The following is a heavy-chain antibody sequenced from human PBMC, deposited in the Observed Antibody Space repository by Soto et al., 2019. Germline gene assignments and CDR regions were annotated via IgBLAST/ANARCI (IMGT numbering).Heavy chain of an antibody. CDR2: IYWNDDK. CDR3: AKRGSSGWYGWFDP. Sequence: SGPTLVNPTHTRTLTCIFSGFSLRTSGVGVGWIRQPPGKALEWLGFIYWNDDKRYSPSLKSRLTITKDTSKNQVVLTMTNMDPVDTATYYCAKRGSSGWYGWFDPWGQGTLVTVSS. J-gene: IGHJ5*02. CDR1: GFSLRTSGVG. D-gene: IGHD6-19*01. V-gene: IGHV2-5*01.